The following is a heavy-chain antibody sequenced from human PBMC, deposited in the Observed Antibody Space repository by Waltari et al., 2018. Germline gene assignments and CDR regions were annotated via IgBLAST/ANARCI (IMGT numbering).Heavy chain of an antibody. CDR1: GYTFTSYY. CDR2: INPSGGST. Sequence: QVQLVQSGAEVKKPGASVKVSCKASGYTFTSYYMHWVRQAPGQGLEWMGIINPSGGSTSYAQKCQGRVTMTRDTSTSTVYMELSSLRSEDTAVYYCARDGHYYDSSGYPFDYWGQGTLVTVSS. V-gene: IGHV1-46*03. D-gene: IGHD3-22*01. CDR3: ARDGHYYDSSGYPFDY. J-gene: IGHJ4*02.